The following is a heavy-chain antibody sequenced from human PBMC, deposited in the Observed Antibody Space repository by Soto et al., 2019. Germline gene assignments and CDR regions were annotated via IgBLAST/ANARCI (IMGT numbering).Heavy chain of an antibody. D-gene: IGHD6-19*01. CDR2: INHSGST. Sequence: SETLSLTCAVYGGSFSGYYWSWIRQPPGKGLEWIGEINHSGSTNYNPSLKSRVTISVDTSKNQFSLKLSSVTAADTAMYYCARPYSSGWYYFDYWGQGTLVTVSS. V-gene: IGHV4-34*01. CDR1: GGSFSGYY. CDR3: ARPYSSGWYYFDY. J-gene: IGHJ4*02.